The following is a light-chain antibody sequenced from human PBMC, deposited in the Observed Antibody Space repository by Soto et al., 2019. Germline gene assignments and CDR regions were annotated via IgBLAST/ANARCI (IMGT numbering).Light chain of an antibody. V-gene: IGKV1-9*01. J-gene: IGKJ4*01. Sequence: IQLTQSPSSLSASVGDSVTITCRASQGISRYLSWYQQKQGRAPKLLISAASTLQSGVPARFSSSGYGTEFTLPIPSLPPEAFAPYYCQQLNTYTVTLRGGTKV. CDR1: QGISRY. CDR3: QQLNTYTVT. CDR2: AAS.